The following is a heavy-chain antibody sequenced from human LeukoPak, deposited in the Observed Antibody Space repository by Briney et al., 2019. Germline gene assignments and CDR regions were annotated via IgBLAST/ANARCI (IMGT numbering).Heavy chain of an antibody. D-gene: IGHD3-22*01. CDR1: SDSISRFY. V-gene: IGHV4-59*01. CDR3: AACSYYHDSSGYYPW. J-gene: IGHJ4*02. Sequence: KPSETLSLTCTVSSDSISRFYWNWLRQPPGKGLEWIGYIHYSGSTNYTPSLKSRVTISVDSSKKQFSLTLSSVTAADTAVYYCAACSYYHDSSGYYPWWGQGTLVTVSS. CDR2: IHYSGST.